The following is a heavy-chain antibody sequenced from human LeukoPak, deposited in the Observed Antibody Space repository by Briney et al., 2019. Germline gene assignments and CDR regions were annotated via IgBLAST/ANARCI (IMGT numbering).Heavy chain of an antibody. CDR2: ISYDGSNK. Sequence: GGSLRLSCAASGFTFSSYAMHWVRQAPGKGLEWVAVISYDGSNKYYADSVKGRFTISRDNSKNTLYLQMNSLRAEDTAVYYCARVFVGGKNGDYKGVDYWGQGTLVTVSS. J-gene: IGHJ4*02. D-gene: IGHD4-17*01. V-gene: IGHV3-30-3*01. CDR3: ARVFVGGKNGDYKGVDY. CDR1: GFTFSSYA.